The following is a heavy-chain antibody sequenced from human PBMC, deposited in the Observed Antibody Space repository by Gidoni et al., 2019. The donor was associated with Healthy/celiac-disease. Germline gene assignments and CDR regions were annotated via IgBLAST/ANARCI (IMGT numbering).Heavy chain of an antibody. D-gene: IGHD1-26*01. CDR1: GFTFGDYA. CDR2: VSLNSGNF. V-gene: IGHV3-9*01. CDR3: TKGGGMGANPIDY. Sequence: EVQLVESGGGLVQPGRSLRLSCAAPGFTFGDYAMHWVRQPPGKGLEWVSSVSLNSGNFGYADSVKGRFTISRDNAKNSLYLQMNSLRAEDTAFYYCTKGGGMGANPIDYWGQGTLVTVSS. J-gene: IGHJ4*02.